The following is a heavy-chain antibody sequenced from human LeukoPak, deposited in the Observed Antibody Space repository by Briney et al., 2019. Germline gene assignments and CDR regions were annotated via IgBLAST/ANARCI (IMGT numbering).Heavy chain of an antibody. J-gene: IGHJ4*02. CDR1: GFTFSSYA. D-gene: IGHD3-22*01. CDR3: AKPLHYDSSPHGGY. V-gene: IGHV3-23*01. CDR2: ISGSGGST. Sequence: GGSLRLSCAASGFTFSSYAMSWVRQAPGKGLEWVSAISGSGGSTYYADSVKGRFTISRDNSKNTLYLQINSLRAEDTAVYYCAKPLHYDSSPHGGYWGQGTLVTVSS.